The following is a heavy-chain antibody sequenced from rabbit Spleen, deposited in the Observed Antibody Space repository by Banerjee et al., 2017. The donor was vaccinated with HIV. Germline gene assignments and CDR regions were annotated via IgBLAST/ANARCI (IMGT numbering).Heavy chain of an antibody. CDR1: GFSFSSNW. CDR3: AREFIVSVYPQFNL. D-gene: IGHD1-1*01. Sequence: LEESGGGLVKPGGTLTLTCTVSGFSFSSNWICWVRQAPGKGLEWIACIDTNDGDTDYANWPKGRFTFSKTSSTTVTLQMTSLTAADTATYFCAREFIVSVYPQFNLWGPGTLVTVS. V-gene: IGHV1S45*01. J-gene: IGHJ4*01. CDR2: IDTNDGDT.